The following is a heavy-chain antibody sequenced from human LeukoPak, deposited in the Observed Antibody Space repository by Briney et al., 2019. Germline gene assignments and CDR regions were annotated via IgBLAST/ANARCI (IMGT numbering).Heavy chain of an antibody. V-gene: IGHV3-21*01. CDR1: GFTFSSYS. Sequence: PGGSLRLSCAASGFTFSSYSMNWVRQAPGKGLEWVSSISSSSSYIYYADSVKGRFTISRDNAKKSLYLQMNSLRAEDTAVYYCARDAYDPPHYYMDVWGKGTTVTVSS. CDR2: ISSSSSYI. CDR3: ARDAYDPPHYYMDV. D-gene: IGHD3-3*01. J-gene: IGHJ6*03.